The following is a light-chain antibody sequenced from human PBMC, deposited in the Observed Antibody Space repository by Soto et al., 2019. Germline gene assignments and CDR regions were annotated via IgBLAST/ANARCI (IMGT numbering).Light chain of an antibody. CDR2: AAS. CDR1: QSVINSY. CDR3: QQYDSWPRT. V-gene: IGKV3-20*01. Sequence: EIVLTQSPGTLSLSPGERATLSCRASQSVINSYLSWYQQKPGQPPRLLIYAASSRATGIPDRFSGSGSGTDFTLTISRLEPEEFAVYYCQQYDSWPRTFRQGTKVEIK. J-gene: IGKJ1*01.